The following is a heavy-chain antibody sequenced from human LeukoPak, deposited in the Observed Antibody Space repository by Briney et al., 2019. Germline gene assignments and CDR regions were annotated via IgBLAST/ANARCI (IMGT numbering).Heavy chain of an antibody. CDR3: AKLTTS. V-gene: IGHV3-30*18. D-gene: IGHD4-11*01. Sequence: PGGSLGLFCAASGFTFSSYGMHWVRQAPGKGLEWVAALSYDGSNKYYADSVKGRFTISRDNSNNTLYLQMNSLRAEDTAVYYCAKLTTSWGQGTLVTVSS. CDR2: LSYDGSNK. J-gene: IGHJ4*02. CDR1: GFTFSSYG.